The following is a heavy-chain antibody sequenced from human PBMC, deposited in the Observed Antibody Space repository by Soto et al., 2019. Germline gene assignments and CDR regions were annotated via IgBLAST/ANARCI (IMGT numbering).Heavy chain of an antibody. Sequence: PGGSLRLSCSASGFTFSSYAMHWVRQAPGKGLEYVSAISSNGGSTYYADSVKGRFTISRDTSKNTLYLQMSSLRAEDTAVYYCVKGLRYFDWLLYDTYYYYGMDVWGQGTTVTVSS. V-gene: IGHV3-64D*06. CDR1: GFTFSSYA. J-gene: IGHJ6*02. CDR3: VKGLRYFDWLLYDTYYYYGMDV. CDR2: ISSNGGST. D-gene: IGHD3-9*01.